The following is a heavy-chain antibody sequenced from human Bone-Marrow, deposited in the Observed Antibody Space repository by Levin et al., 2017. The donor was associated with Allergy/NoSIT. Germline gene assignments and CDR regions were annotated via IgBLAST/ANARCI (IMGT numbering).Heavy chain of an antibody. CDR2: LSKTGATT. Sequence: GGSLRFSCAASGFTFSNSAMSWVRQAPGKGLEWVSTLSKTGATTYYADSVKGRFTISRDNSKSTLSLQMDSLRADDTAVYYCAKGDWNANWGQGTLVTVSS. CDR1: GFTFSNSA. CDR3: AKGDWNAN. J-gene: IGHJ4*02. V-gene: IGHV3-23*01. D-gene: IGHD1-1*01.